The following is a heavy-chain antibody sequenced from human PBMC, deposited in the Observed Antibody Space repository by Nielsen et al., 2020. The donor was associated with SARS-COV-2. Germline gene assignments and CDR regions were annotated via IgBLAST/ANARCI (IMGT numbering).Heavy chain of an antibody. D-gene: IGHD2-2*01. CDR1: GGTFSSYA. Sequence: SVKVSCKASGGTFSSYAISWVRQAPGQGLEWMGGIIPIFGTANYAQKFQGRVTITADKSTSTAYMELSSLRSEDTAVYYCARDYLLNIVVVPAAMSMDVWGQGTTVTVSS. V-gene: IGHV1-69*06. J-gene: IGHJ6*02. CDR3: ARDYLLNIVVVPAAMSMDV. CDR2: IIPIFGTA.